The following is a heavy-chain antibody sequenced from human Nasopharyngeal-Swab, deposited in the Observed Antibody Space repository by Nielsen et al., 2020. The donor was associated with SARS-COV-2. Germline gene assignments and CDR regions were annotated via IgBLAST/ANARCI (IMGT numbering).Heavy chain of an antibody. J-gene: IGHJ3*01. CDR3: ASLVAPIDI. V-gene: IGHV3-48*03. D-gene: IGHD5-12*01. CDR2: ISRSGSTI. CDR1: GFTFSGYE. Sequence: GGSLRLSCAPSGFTFSGYEMDWVRQGPGKGPEWVSYISRSGSTIKYADAVEGRFTISRDNVKNSLYLQLNSLRAEDTAVYYCASLVAPIDIWGQGTMVTVSS.